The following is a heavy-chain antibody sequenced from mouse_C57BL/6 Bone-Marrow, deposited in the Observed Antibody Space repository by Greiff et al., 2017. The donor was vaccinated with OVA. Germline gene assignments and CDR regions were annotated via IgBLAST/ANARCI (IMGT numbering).Heavy chain of an antibody. D-gene: IGHD2-1*01. Sequence: VQLQQSGAELVRPGASVKLSCTASGFHIKDDYMHWVKQRPEQGLELIGWIDPENGDTEYASKFQGKATITADTSSNTAYLQLSSLTSEDTAVYYCTSYGNFDYWGQGTTLTVSS. CDR2: IDPENGDT. V-gene: IGHV14-4*01. J-gene: IGHJ2*01. CDR1: GFHIKDDY. CDR3: TSYGNFDY.